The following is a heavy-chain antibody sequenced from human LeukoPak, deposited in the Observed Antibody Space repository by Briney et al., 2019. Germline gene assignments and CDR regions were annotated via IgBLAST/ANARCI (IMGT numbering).Heavy chain of an antibody. V-gene: IGHV1-2*02. CDR3: ARYLSPSAFDF. CDR1: GYTFTGYY. J-gene: IGHJ4*02. CDR2: INPNSGDT. D-gene: IGHD2/OR15-2a*01. Sequence: ASVKVSCKASGYTFTGYYIHWVRQAPGQGLEWMGWINPNSGDTNFAQNFQGRVTMTCDTSITTAYMELSRLTSADSAVYYCARYLSPSAFDFWGQGTPVTVSS.